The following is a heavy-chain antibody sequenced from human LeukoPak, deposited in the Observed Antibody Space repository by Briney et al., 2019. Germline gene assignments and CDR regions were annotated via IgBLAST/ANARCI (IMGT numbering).Heavy chain of an antibody. D-gene: IGHD4-23*01. CDR3: VRDLDLGGYSSFVS. CDR2: LRSDGGSS. V-gene: IGHV3-74*01. CDR1: GFTFSTYFW. Sequence: RGSLRLSCAASGFTFSTYFWMHWVRQAPGKGLVWVSRLRSDGGSSAYADFVRGRFTISRDNAKNTLYLQMNSLRAEDTAVYYCVRDLDLGGYSSFVSWGQGTLVTVSS. J-gene: IGHJ4*02.